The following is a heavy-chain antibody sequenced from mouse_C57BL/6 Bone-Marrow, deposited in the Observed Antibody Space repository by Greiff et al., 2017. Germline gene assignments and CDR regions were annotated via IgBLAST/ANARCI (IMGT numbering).Heavy chain of an antibody. CDR2: ISSGGSYT. CDR3: ARRGYDYLFDY. D-gene: IGHD2-4*01. CDR1: GFTFSSYG. J-gene: IGHJ2*01. V-gene: IGHV5-6*02. Sequence: EVKLVESGGDLVKPGGSLKLSCAASGFTFSSYGMSWVRQTPDKRLEWVATISSGGSYTYYPDSVKGRFTISRDNAKNTLYLQMSSLKSEDTAMYYCARRGYDYLFDYWGQGTTLT.